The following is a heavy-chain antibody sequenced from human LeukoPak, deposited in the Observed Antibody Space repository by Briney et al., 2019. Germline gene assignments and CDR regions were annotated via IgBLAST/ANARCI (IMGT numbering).Heavy chain of an antibody. D-gene: IGHD7-27*01. Sequence: PGGSLRLSCAASGFKFSDSWMSWVRQAPGKELEWVADIRDDGTQEEYVDSVKGRFTISRDNAKNSLYLQMNSLRAEDTAVYYCATYTNWVAGDVWGQGTTVSVSS. V-gene: IGHV3-7*01. CDR1: GFKFSDSW. CDR2: IRDDGTQE. CDR3: ATYTNWVAGDV. J-gene: IGHJ6*02.